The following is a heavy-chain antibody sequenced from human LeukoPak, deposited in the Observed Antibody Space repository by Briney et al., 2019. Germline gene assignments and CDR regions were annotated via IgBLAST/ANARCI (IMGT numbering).Heavy chain of an antibody. V-gene: IGHV4-59*01. D-gene: IGHD6-19*01. J-gene: IGHJ4*02. Sequence: SETLSLTCTVSGGSISSYYWSWIRQPPGKGLEWIGYIYYSGSTNYNPSLKSRVTISVDTSKNQFSLKLSSVTAADTAVYYCARGYSSGWYFGYWGQGTLVTVSS. CDR2: IYYSGST. CDR1: GGSISSYY. CDR3: ARGYSSGWYFGY.